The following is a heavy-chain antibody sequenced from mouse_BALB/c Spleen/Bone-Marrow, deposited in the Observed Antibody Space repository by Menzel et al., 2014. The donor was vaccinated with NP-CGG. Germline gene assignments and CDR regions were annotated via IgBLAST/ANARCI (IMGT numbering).Heavy chain of an antibody. V-gene: IGHV5-6-2*01. J-gene: IGHJ2*01. Sequence: EVQGVESGGGLVKLGGSLKLSCAASGFTFXSYYMSWVRQTPEKRLELVAAINSNGASTYYPDTVKGRFTISRDNAKNTLYLQMSSLKSEDTALYYCARQGYPYFDYWGQGTTLTVSS. CDR2: INSNGAST. D-gene: IGHD2-14*01. CDR3: ARQGYPYFDY. CDR1: GFTFXSYY.